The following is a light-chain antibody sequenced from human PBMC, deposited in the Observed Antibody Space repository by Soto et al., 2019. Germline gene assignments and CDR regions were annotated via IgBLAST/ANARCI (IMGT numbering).Light chain of an antibody. CDR1: QSVSSY. J-gene: IGKJ4*01. Sequence: EIVLTQSPATLSLSPGERDTLSCRASQSVSSYLAWYQQKPGQAPRLLIYDASNRATGIPARFSGSGSGTDFTLTISRLEPEDFAVYYCQQRSNWPTFGGGTKVEIK. CDR2: DAS. CDR3: QQRSNWPT. V-gene: IGKV3-11*01.